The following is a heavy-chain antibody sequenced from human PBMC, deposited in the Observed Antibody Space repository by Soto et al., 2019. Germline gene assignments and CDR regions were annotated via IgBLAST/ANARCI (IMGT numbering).Heavy chain of an antibody. CDR1: GFTFSSYW. D-gene: IGHD6-19*01. J-gene: IGHJ4*02. CDR3: AGGSGWLIDY. V-gene: IGHV3-7*03. Sequence: PGGSLRLSCEASGFTFSSYWMNWVRQAPGKGLEWVAIIKKDGREKKYVDAGKGRFAISRDNAKNTLYLQMNGPRAENTAVYYCAGGSGWLIDYWGRGTLVTVSS. CDR2: IKKDGREK.